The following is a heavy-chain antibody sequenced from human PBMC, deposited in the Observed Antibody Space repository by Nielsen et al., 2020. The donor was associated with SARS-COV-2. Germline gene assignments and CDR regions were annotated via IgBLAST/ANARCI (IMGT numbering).Heavy chain of an antibody. V-gene: IGHV1-24*01. CDR1: GYTLSESA. CDR3: ARPHARSYSPYYFDY. Sequence: ASVKVSCKAPGYTLSESAIHWVRQAPGKGLEWMGHFGHEDGETLYAQKFQGRVTMTRDTSTSTVYMELSSLRSEDTAVYYCARPHARSYSPYYFDYWGQGTLVTVSS. D-gene: IGHD1-26*01. J-gene: IGHJ4*02. CDR2: FGHEDGET.